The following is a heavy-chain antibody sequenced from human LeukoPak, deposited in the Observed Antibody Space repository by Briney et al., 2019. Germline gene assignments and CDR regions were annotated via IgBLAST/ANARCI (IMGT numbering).Heavy chain of an antibody. CDR3: ASWSSSPPYYYYYMDV. D-gene: IGHD6-6*01. J-gene: IGHJ6*03. CDR1: GYTFTGYY. V-gene: IGHV1-2*02. Sequence: ASVKVSCKASGYTFTGYYMHWVRQAPGQGLEWMGWINPNSGGTNYAQKFQGRVTMTRDTSISTAYMELSRLRSDETAVYYCASWSSSPPYYYYYMDVWGKGTTVTVSS. CDR2: INPNSGGT.